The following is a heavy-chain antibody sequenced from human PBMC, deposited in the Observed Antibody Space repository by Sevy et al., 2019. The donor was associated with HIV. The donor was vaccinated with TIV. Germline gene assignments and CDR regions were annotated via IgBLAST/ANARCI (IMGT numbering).Heavy chain of an antibody. D-gene: IGHD3-16*01. Sequence: GGSLRLSCGVFGGNFSTYWMSWVLQAPGKGREWVANVKQDGSEKNYLDSLKGRFTISRDNAKKSLYLQMNSLTAEDTAVYYCARAGVEADLGFDYWGQGTLVTVSS. J-gene: IGHJ4*02. CDR3: ARAGVEADLGFDY. V-gene: IGHV3-7*03. CDR2: VKQDGSEK. CDR1: GGNFSTYW.